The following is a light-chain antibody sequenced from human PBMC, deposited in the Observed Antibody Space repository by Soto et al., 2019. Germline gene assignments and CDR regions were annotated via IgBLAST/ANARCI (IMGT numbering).Light chain of an antibody. CDR2: GTS. J-gene: IGKJ1*01. CDR3: QQYDRSRT. Sequence: EIVLTQSPGTLSLSPGERATLSCRASQSVSSSFLAWYQQKVGQAPRLLIYGTSRRATGIPDRFSGSGSGTDFTLTISRLEPEDFAVYYCQQYDRSRTFGKGTKVELK. CDR1: QSVSSSF. V-gene: IGKV3-20*01.